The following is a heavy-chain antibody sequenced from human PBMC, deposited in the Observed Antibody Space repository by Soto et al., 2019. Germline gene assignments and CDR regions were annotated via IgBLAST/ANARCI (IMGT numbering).Heavy chain of an antibody. CDR3: AGRLSSSSTSNWFDP. V-gene: IGHV4-34*01. Sequence: PSETLSLTCAVYGGSFSGYYWSWIRQPPGKGLEWIGEINHSGSTNYNPSLKSRVTISVDTSKNQSSLKLSSVTAADTAVYYCAGRLSSSSTSNWFDPWGQGTLVTVSS. D-gene: IGHD6-13*01. J-gene: IGHJ5*02. CDR2: INHSGST. CDR1: GGSFSGYY.